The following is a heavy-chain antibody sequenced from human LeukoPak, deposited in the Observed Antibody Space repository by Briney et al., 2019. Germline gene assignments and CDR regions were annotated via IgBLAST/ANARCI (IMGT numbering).Heavy chain of an antibody. CDR1: GFTFSNYA. J-gene: IGHJ4*02. CDR3: VRSSASKYDY. CDR2: ISGSGDAT. V-gene: IGHV3-64D*06. D-gene: IGHD2-2*01. Sequence: QPGGSLRLSCSASGFTFSNYAMHWVRQAPGKGPQHVSTISGSGDATHYTDSMKGRFIISRDNSRNTLYLQMSGLRSEDTAVYYRVRSSASKYDYWGQGTLVTVSS.